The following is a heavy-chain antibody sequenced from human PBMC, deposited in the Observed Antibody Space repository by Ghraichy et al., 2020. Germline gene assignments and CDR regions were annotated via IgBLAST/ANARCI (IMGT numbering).Heavy chain of an antibody. CDR3: ATVMGLLGLTKSSLGYYYYGMDV. CDR2: IWYDGSNK. CDR1: GFTFSSFA. D-gene: IGHD2-15*01. J-gene: IGHJ6*02. Sequence: GGSLRLSCAASGFTFSSFAMHWVRQAPGKGLEWVAVIWYDGSNKYYGDSVTGRFTISRDNSKNTLYLQMNSLRAEDTAVYYCATVMGLLGLTKSSLGYYYYGMDVWGQGTTVTVSS. V-gene: IGHV3-33*01.